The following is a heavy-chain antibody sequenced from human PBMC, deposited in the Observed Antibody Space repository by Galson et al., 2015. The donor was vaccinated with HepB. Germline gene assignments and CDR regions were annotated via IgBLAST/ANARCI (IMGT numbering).Heavy chain of an antibody. J-gene: IGHJ4*02. CDR1: GGTFSSYA. D-gene: IGHD6-19*01. CDR2: IIPILGIA. CDR3: AREAAMGSGWYGFDY. V-gene: IGHV1-69*10. Sequence: SVKVSCKASGGTFSSYAISWVRQAPGQGLEWMGGIIPILGIANYAQKFQGRVTITADKSTSTAYMELSSLGSEDTAVYYCAREAAMGSGWYGFDYWGQGTLVTVSS.